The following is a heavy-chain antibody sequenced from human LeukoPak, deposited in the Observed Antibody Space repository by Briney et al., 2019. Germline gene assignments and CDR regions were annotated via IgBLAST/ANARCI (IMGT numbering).Heavy chain of an antibody. CDR3: ARDALVTTVTTGRGYYFDY. CDR2: ISSSSSYI. CDR1: GFTFSSYA. J-gene: IGHJ4*02. V-gene: IGHV3-21*01. D-gene: IGHD4-11*01. Sequence: GGSLRPSCAASGFTFSSYAMNWVRQAPGKGLEWVSSISSSSSYIYYADSVKGRFTISRDNAKNSLYLQMNSLRAEDTAVYYCARDALVTTVTTGRGYYFDYWGQGTLVTVSS.